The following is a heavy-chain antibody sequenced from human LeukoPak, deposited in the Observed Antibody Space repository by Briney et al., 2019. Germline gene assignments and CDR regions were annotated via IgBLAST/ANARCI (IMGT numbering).Heavy chain of an antibody. CDR1: GGSISSYY. D-gene: IGHD1-7*01. CDR3: AMGPITGTAYYYYYMDV. J-gene: IGHJ6*03. V-gene: IGHV4-4*07. Sequence: PSETLSLTCTVSGGSISSYYWSWIRQPAGKGLEWIGRIYTSGSTNYNPSLKSRVTISVDTSKNQFSLKLSSVTAADTAVYYCAMGPITGTAYYYYYMDVWGKGTTVTVSS. CDR2: IYTSGST.